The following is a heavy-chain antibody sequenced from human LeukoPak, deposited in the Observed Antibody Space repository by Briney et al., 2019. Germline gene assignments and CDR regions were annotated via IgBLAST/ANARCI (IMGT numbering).Heavy chain of an antibody. CDR2: IYTGGNT. D-gene: IGHD4-11*01. Sequence: PGGSLRLSCAGSGFTVSSNYMSWVRQAPGKGLEWVSVIYTGGNTYYADSVKGRFTISRDNSKNTLHLQMNSLRAEDTAVYYCARGLIYSPNWFDPWGQGTLVTVSS. V-gene: IGHV3-66*01. J-gene: IGHJ5*02. CDR3: ARGLIYSPNWFDP. CDR1: GFTVSSNY.